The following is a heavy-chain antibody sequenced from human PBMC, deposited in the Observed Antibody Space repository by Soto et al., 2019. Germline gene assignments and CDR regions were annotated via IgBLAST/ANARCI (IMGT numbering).Heavy chain of an antibody. V-gene: IGHV4-31*03. J-gene: IGHJ4*02. CDR1: GGSVSSGGYY. CDR3: ARCLSGYDSWYLFDY. Sequence: QVQLQESGPGLVKPSQTLSLTCTVSGGSVSSGGYYWSWIRQHPGKGLEWIGYIYYSGSTYYNPSHKGRVTIPVDTSKNQFSRKLSSVTAADTAVYYCARCLSGYDSWYLFDYWGQGTLVTVSS. D-gene: IGHD5-12*01. CDR2: IYYSGST.